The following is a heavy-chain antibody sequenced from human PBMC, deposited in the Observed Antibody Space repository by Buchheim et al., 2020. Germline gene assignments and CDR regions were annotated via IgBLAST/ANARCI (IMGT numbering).Heavy chain of an antibody. CDR1: GFTFSSYW. D-gene: IGHD3-16*01. J-gene: IGHJ6*02. CDR3: ASDTYYDYIWGGNYYGMDV. Sequence: EVQLVESGGGLVQPGGSLRLSCAASGFTFSSYWMSWVRQAPGKGLEWVANIKQDGSEKYYVDSVKGRFTISRDNAKNSLYLQMNSLRAEDTAVYYCASDTYYDYIWGGNYYGMDVWGQGTT. CDR2: IKQDGSEK. V-gene: IGHV3-7*01.